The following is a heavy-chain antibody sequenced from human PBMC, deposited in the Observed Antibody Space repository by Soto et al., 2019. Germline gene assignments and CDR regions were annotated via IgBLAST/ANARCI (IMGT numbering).Heavy chain of an antibody. J-gene: IGHJ5*02. V-gene: IGHV3-74*01. CDR1: GFTFSSYW. Sequence: EVQLVESGGNLIQPGGSLRLSCAASGFTFSSYWMHWVRQAPGKGLVWVSRINSDGSSTSYGDSLTGRFTISRDNAKNTLSLQMNSLSVEDTAVYYCARRGQEGPGLAHCGQGTLVTVSS. CDR3: ARRGQEGPGLAH. CDR2: INSDGSST.